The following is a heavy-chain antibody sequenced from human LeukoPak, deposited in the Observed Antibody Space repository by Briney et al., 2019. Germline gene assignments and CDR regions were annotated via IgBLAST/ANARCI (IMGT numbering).Heavy chain of an antibody. CDR2: INPGGDNT. CDR3: ARDRREGFDP. CDR1: GYTFTNYY. J-gene: IGHJ5*02. Sequence: GASVKVSCKASGYTFTNYYIHWVRQAPGQGLEWMGLINPGGDNTDYAQNFQGRVTMTRDTSTSTVYMGLSSLRSEDTAVYYCARDRREGFDPWGQGTLVTVSS. V-gene: IGHV1-46*01. D-gene: IGHD1-26*01.